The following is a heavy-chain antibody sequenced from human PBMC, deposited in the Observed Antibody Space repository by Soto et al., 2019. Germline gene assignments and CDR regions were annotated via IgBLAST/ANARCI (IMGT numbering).Heavy chain of an antibody. Sequence: SETLSLTCTVSGGSISSYYWSWIRQPPGKGLEWIGYIYYSGSTNYNPSLKSRVTISVDTSKNQFSLKLSSVTAADTAGNYCARDEGRGYCSSTSCYMDVWGKGTTVTVSS. CDR1: GGSISSYY. V-gene: IGHV4-59*01. D-gene: IGHD2-2*01. CDR3: ARDEGRGYCSSTSCYMDV. CDR2: IYYSGST. J-gene: IGHJ6*03.